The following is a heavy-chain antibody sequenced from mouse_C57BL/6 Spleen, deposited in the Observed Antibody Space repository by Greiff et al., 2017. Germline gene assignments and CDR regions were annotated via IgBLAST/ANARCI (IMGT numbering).Heavy chain of an antibody. CDR2: ISGGGGNT. V-gene: IGHV5-9*01. CDR1: GFTFSSYT. D-gene: IGHD1-1*02. CDR3: SRDGCGNYLDY. J-gene: IGHJ2*01. Sequence: DVMLVESGGGLVKPGGSLKLSCAASGFTFSSYTMSWVRQTPEKRLEWVATISGGGGNTYYPDSVTGRFTISRDNAKNTLYLQMSSLSAEDTALYYCSRDGCGNYLDYWGQGTTRTVSS.